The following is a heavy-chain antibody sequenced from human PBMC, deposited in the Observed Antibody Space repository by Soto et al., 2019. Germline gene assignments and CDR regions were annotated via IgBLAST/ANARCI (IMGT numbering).Heavy chain of an antibody. CDR3: ARGDPFAV. CDR2: IYSGGDT. J-gene: IGHJ4*02. CDR1: GFTVSSNY. Sequence: EVQLVETGGGLIQPGGSLRLSCAASGFTVSSNYMSWVRQPPGKGLEWVSIIYSGGDTYYADSVKGRFTISRDSSKNTLYLQMNNLRAEDTAVYYCARGDPFAVGGQGTLVTVSS. V-gene: IGHV3-53*02.